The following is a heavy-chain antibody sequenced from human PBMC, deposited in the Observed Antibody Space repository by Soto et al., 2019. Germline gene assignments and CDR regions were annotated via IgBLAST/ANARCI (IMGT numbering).Heavy chain of an antibody. D-gene: IGHD3-10*01. CDR2: ISSSSSTI. CDR1: GFTFSSYS. V-gene: IGHV3-48*01. J-gene: IGHJ4*02. CDR3: ARAGTVLLWFGELSLPDY. Sequence: EVQLVESGGGLVQPGGSLRLSCAASGFTFSSYSMNWVRQAPGKGLEWVSYISSSSSTIYYADSVKGRFTISRDNAKNSLYLQMNSLRAEDTAVYYCARAGTVLLWFGELSLPDYCGQGTLVTVSS.